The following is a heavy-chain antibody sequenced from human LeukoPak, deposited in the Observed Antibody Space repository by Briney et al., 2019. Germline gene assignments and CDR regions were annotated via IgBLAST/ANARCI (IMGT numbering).Heavy chain of an antibody. CDR3: AKGKRVGAPYYFVS. J-gene: IGHJ4*02. CDR1: GFTFSNYA. D-gene: IGHD1-26*01. V-gene: IGHV3-23*01. CDR2: MSGSGGKT. Sequence: GGSLRLSCAASGFTFSNYAMTWVRQAPGKGLEWVSAMSGSGGKTYYADSVKVRFTISRDSSQNTLYLQMNNLRADDTAVYYCAKGKRVGAPYYFVSWGQGTLVTVSS.